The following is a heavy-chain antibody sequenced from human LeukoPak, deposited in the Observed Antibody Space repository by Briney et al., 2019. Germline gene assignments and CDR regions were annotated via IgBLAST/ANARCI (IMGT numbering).Heavy chain of an antibody. CDR2: INHYGST. J-gene: IGHJ4*02. CDR3: ARGNYYYDSSGHQNYFDY. CDR1: GESLSGYY. D-gene: IGHD3-22*01. Sequence: KTSETLSLTCAVYGESLSGYYWSWIRQPPGKGLEWIGKINHYGSTNYNPSLKSRVTISVDTSKNQFSLKLSSVTAADTAVYYCARGNYYYDSSGHQNYFDYWGQGTLVTVSS. V-gene: IGHV4-34*01.